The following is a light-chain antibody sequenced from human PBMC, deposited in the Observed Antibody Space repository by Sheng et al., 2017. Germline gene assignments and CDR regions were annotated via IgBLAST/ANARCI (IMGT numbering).Light chain of an antibody. J-gene: IGKJ4*01. CDR3: LQFNSYPLT. CDR1: QSVSTN. CDR2: GAS. V-gene: IGKV3-15*01. Sequence: IVLTQSPATLSVSPGDRATLSCRAAQSVSTNLAWYQQKPGQAPRLLIRGASTRATGVPARFSGSGSGTDFTLTISSLQSEDFATYYCLQFNSYPLTFGGGTKVDVK.